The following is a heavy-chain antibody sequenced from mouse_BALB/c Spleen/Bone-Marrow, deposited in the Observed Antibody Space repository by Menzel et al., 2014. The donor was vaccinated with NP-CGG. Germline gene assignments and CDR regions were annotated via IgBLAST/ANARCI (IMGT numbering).Heavy chain of an antibody. CDR3: ARDYDYGCAY. CDR2: VNPNNGGT. Sequence: LKVSGPDLVKPGASVKISCKASGYSFTDYYMHWVKQSHGKSLEWIGRVNPNNGGTNYNQKFKGKAILTVDKSSNTAYMELRSLTSEDSAVYFCARDYDYGCAYWGQGTLVTVSA. J-gene: IGHJ3*01. CDR1: GYSFTDYY. D-gene: IGHD2-4*01. V-gene: IGHV1-18*01.